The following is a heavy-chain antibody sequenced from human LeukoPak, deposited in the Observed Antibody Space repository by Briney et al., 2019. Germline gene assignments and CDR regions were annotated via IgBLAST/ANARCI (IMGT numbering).Heavy chain of an antibody. CDR1: GYTFTSYY. D-gene: IGHD1-26*01. CDR2: INPSGGGT. Sequence: ASVKVSCKASGYTFTSYYMHWVRPAPGQGLEWMGIINPSGGGTSYAQKFQGRVTMTRDTSTSTVYMELSSLRSEDTAVYYCARGSEWELKPRGDYFDYWGQGTLVTVSS. J-gene: IGHJ4*02. V-gene: IGHV1-46*01. CDR3: ARGSEWELKPRGDYFDY.